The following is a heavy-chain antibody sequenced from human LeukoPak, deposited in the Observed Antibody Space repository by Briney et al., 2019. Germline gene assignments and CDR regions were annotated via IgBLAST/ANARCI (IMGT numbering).Heavy chain of an antibody. Sequence: SETLSLTCTVSGDSISSESYFWSWIRQPAGKGLEWIGRIQSTGSTNYNPSLKSRVTISVDTSKNQFSLKLSSVTAADTAVYYCASFPTVTPLDYWGQGTLVTVSS. CDR3: ASFPTVTPLDY. CDR1: GDSISSESYF. J-gene: IGHJ4*02. V-gene: IGHV4-61*02. D-gene: IGHD4-17*01. CDR2: IQSTGST.